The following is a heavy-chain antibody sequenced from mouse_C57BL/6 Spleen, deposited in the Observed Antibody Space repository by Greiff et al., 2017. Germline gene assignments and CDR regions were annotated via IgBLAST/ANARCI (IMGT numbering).Heavy chain of an antibody. D-gene: IGHD2-4*01. CDR2: ISDGGSYT. Sequence: EVKLVASGGGLVKPGGSLKLSCAASGFTFSSYAMSWVRQTPEKRLEWVATISDGGSYTYYPDNVKGRFTISRDNAKNNLYLQMSHLKSEDTAMYYCARVDDHVFAYWGQVTLVTVSA. CDR3: ARVDDHVFAY. V-gene: IGHV5-4*03. CDR1: GFTFSSYA. J-gene: IGHJ3*01.